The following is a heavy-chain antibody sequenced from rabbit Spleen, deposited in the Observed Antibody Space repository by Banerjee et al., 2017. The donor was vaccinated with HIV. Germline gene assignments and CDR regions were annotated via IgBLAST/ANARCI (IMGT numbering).Heavy chain of an antibody. Sequence: QEQLVESGGGLVKPGGTLTLTCKASGISFGISEYMCWVRQAPGKGLEWIACIDAGSSDFTYHASWAKGRFTISKTSSTTVTLQATSLAAADTATYFCARDSSTSFSSYGMDLWGPGTLSPS. CDR1: GISFGISEY. V-gene: IGHV1S45*01. J-gene: IGHJ6*01. D-gene: IGHD1-1*01. CDR3: ARDSSTSFSSYGMDL. CDR2: IDAGSSDFT.